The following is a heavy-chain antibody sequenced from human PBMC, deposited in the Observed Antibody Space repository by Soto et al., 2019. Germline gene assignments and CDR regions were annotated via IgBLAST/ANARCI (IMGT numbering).Heavy chain of an antibody. CDR1: GFSFGRYA. CDR2: VSCRDGKT. CDR3: PRWSDLDY. V-gene: IGHV3-23*01. D-gene: IGHD3-3*01. Sequence: GVSLRLSRASAGFSFGRYAVSCVRQAPGEGREWVSTVSCRDGKTFYADSGKGRFCISRDTSQSTLYLQMHSLQADDTAMYYCPRWSDLDYWGQGTRVTVS. J-gene: IGHJ4*02.